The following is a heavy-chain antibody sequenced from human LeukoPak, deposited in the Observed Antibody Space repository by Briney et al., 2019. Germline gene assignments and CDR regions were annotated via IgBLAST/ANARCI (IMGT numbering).Heavy chain of an antibody. V-gene: IGHV3-23*01. CDR2: ISGSGGST. CDR1: GFTFDDYW. D-gene: IGHD1-1*01. Sequence: GGSLRLSCGASGFTFDDYWMSWVRQAPGQGLEWVSAISGSGGSTYYADSVKGRFTISRDNSKNTLYLQMNSLRAEDTAVYYCARDQLGAVLYFDYWGQGALVTVSS. CDR3: ARDQLGAVLYFDY. J-gene: IGHJ4*02.